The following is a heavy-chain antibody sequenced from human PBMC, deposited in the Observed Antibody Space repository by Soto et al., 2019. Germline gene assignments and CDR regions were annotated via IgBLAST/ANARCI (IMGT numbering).Heavy chain of an antibody. V-gene: IGHV2-5*02. CDR2: IYWDDDK. Sequence: QITLKESGPPLVKPTQTLTLTCSFSGFSLSTNGVAVGWIRQPPGKALEWLALIYWDDDKRYNPSLKSRLAITKDTSKNQVVLTMTNMDPVDTGTYYCARRLVDDLLGNRSDPWGQGILVTVSS. CDR3: ARRLVDDLLGNRSDP. CDR1: GFSLSTNGVA. D-gene: IGHD3-9*01. J-gene: IGHJ5*02.